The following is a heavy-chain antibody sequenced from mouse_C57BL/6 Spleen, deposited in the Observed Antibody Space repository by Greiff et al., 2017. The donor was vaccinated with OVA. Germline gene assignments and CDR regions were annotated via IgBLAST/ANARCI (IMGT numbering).Heavy chain of an antibody. Sequence: QVHVKQPGTELVKPGASVKLSCKASGYTFTSYWMHWVKQRPGQGLEWIGNINPSNGGTNYNEKFKSKATLTVDKSSSTAYMQLSSLTSEDSAVYYCARERTYYGSSWGRYFDVWGTGTTVTVSS. J-gene: IGHJ1*03. D-gene: IGHD1-1*01. CDR1: GYTFTSYW. CDR2: INPSNGGT. V-gene: IGHV1-53*01. CDR3: ARERTYYGSSWGRYFDV.